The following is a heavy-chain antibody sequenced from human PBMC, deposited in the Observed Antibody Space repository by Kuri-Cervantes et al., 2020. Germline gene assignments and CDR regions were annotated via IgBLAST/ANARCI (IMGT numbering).Heavy chain of an antibody. D-gene: IGHD3-3*01. Sequence: GSLRLSCAVYGGSFSGYYWSWVRQPPGKGLEWIGEINHSGSTNYNPSLKSRLTISVDTSKNQFSLKLSSVTTADTAVYYCASHRGITIFGVVIARHMDVWGKGTTVTVSS. CDR3: ASHRGITIFGVVIARHMDV. V-gene: IGHV4-34*01. CDR2: INHSGST. J-gene: IGHJ6*03. CDR1: GGSFSGYY.